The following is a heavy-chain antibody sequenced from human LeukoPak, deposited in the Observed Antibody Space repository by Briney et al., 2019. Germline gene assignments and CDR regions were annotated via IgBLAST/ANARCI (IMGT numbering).Heavy chain of an antibody. CDR2: IYYSGST. J-gene: IGHJ6*03. D-gene: IGHD3-3*01. Sequence: SETLSLTCAVSGGSISSGGYPWSWIRQPPGKGLEWIGYIYYSGSTYYNPSLKSRVTISVDTSKNQFSLKLSSVTAADTAVYYCARAGDDFWSSSRYYYYYYMDVWGKGTTVTVSS. CDR3: ARAGDDFWSSSRYYYYYYMDV. V-gene: IGHV4-30-4*07. CDR1: GGSISSGGYP.